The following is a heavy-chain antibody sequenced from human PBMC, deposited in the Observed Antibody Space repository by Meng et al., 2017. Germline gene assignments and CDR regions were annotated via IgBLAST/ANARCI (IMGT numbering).Heavy chain of an antibody. CDR3: ARVVAATTLFLDY. Sequence: QVQLLESGTGLVKPSETPALTDHVSGRSIRSSNWWSWVRQPPGKGLGWIGEIYHSGSTNYNPSLKSRVTISVDKSKNQFSLKLSSVTAADTAVYYCARVVAATTLFLDYWGQGTLVTVSS. D-gene: IGHD2-15*01. CDR2: IYHSGST. J-gene: IGHJ4*02. CDR1: GRSIRSSNW. V-gene: IGHV4-4*02.